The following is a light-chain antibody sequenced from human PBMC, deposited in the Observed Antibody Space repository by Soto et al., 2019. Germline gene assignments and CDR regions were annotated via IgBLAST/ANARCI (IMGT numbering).Light chain of an antibody. CDR2: GPS. Sequence: EVVLTQSPGTLSLSPGESATLSCRASQSVRGNYFAWYQQRPGQAPRLLVYGPSVRAAGIPHRFRGSGSRTDFNLTINRVEPEDFAVYYCHQFGMSPFTFGPGTTLDIK. J-gene: IGKJ3*01. V-gene: IGKV3-20*01. CDR3: HQFGMSPFT. CDR1: QSVRGNY.